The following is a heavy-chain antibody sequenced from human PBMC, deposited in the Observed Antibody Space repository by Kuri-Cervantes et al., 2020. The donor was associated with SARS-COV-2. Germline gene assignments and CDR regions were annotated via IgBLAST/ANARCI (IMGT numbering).Heavy chain of an antibody. CDR1: GGSFSGYY. D-gene: IGHD2-2*01. V-gene: IGHV4-34*01. Sequence: ETLSLTCAVFGGSFSGYYWSWIRQSPGKGLEWIGKINHSGSTNYNPSLSSRVTISVDMSKNQFSLRLSSVTAADTAMYYCARGREGVVPATILGLGYFLYFSMDVWGKGTSVTVSS. CDR3: ARGREGVVPATILGLGYFLYFSMDV. CDR2: INHSGST. J-gene: IGHJ6*03.